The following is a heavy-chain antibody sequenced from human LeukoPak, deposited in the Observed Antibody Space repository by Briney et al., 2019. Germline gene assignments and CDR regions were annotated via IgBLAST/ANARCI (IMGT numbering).Heavy chain of an antibody. CDR3: SPCGHAYDWFGP. D-gene: IGHD5-12*01. CDR1: GGTFSSYA. CDR2: IIPFLGEV. J-gene: IGHJ5*02. Sequence: SVKVSCKASGGTFSSYAISWARQAPGQGLQWMGRIIPFLGEVNYAQNFQGRVSFTADKSTATMYMEMKSLRLDDTAIYYCSPCGHAYDWFGPWGQGTLVTVSS. V-gene: IGHV1-69*04.